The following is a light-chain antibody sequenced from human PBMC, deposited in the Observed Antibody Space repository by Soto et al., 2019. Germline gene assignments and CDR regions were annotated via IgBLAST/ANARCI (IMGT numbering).Light chain of an antibody. CDR3: MQADLLPHN. CDR1: QSLERIDGNTY. Sequence: VLTQTPLSSPVTLGQPASISCRSSQSLERIDGNTYLNWLQQRPGQPPRLLIYEISKRFSGVPDRFSGSGAGTDFTLKISRVEAEDVGTYYCMQADLLPHNFGQGTRLEIK. V-gene: IGKV2-24*01. J-gene: IGKJ2*01. CDR2: EIS.